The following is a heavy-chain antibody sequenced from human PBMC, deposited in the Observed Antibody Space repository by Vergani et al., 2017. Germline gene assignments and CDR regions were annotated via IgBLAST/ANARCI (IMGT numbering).Heavy chain of an antibody. V-gene: IGHV4-61*02. CDR3: ARGRDFWSGYYTVLFDY. CDR1: GGSISSGSYY. Sequence: QVQLQESGPGLVKPSQTLSLTCTVSGGSISSGSYYWSWIRQPAGKGLEWIGRIYTSGSTNYNPSLKSRVTISVDTSKNQFSLKLSSVTAADTAVYYCARGRDFWSGYYTVLFDYWGQGTLVTVSS. CDR2: IYTSGST. D-gene: IGHD3-3*01. J-gene: IGHJ4*02.